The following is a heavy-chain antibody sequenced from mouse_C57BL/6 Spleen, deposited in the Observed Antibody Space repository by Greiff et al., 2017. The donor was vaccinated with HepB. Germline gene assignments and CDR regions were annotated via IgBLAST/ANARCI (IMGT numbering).Heavy chain of an antibody. D-gene: IGHD1-1*01. Sequence: EVKLQESGPELVKPGASVKIPCKASGYTFTDYNMDWVKQSHGKSLEWIGDINPNNGGTIYNQKFKGKATLTVDKSSSTAYMELRSLTSEDTAVYYCARLPYYYGSSYWYFDVWGTGTTVTVSS. J-gene: IGHJ1*03. CDR2: INPNNGGT. CDR3: ARLPYYYGSSYWYFDV. V-gene: IGHV1-18*01. CDR1: GYTFTDYN.